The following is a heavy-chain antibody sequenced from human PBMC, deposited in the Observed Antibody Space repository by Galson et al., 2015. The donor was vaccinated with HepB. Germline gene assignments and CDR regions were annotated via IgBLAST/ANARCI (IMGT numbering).Heavy chain of an antibody. Sequence: SVKVSCKVSGYTLTELSMHWVRQAPGKGLEWMGGFDPEDGETIYAQKFQGRVTMTEDTSTDTAYMELSSLRSEDTAVYYCATAPTTVGLVGDYYYYGMDVWGQGTTVTVSS. V-gene: IGHV1-24*01. CDR1: GYTLTELS. CDR3: ATAPTTVGLVGDYYYYGMDV. J-gene: IGHJ6*02. D-gene: IGHD6-19*01. CDR2: FDPEDGET.